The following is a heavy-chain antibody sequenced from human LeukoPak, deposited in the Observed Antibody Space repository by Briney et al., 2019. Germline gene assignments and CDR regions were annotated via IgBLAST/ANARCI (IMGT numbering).Heavy chain of an antibody. CDR3: ARDLGYCTNGVCHTRFDY. CDR1: GFTVSSNY. CDR2: IYRDGST. Sequence: PGGSLRLSCAASGFTVSSNYMSWVRQAPGKGLEWVSVIYRDGSTYYADSVKGRFTISRDNSKNTLYLQMNSLRAEDTAVYYCARDLGYCTNGVCHTRFDYWGQGTLVAVSS. D-gene: IGHD2-8*01. V-gene: IGHV3-53*01. J-gene: IGHJ4*02.